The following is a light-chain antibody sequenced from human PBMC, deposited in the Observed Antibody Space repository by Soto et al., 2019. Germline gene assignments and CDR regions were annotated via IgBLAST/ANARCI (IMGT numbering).Light chain of an antibody. CDR1: QSLLHSNGYNY. V-gene: IGKV2-28*01. J-gene: IGKJ3*01. CDR2: LGS. Sequence: DLVMTQSPLSLPVTPGEPASISCRSSQSLLHSNGYNYLDWYLQKPGQSPQLLIFLGSNLASGRPVRFSGRGSGTDFTLKISGVEAEDVGVYYCMQALHSPSTFGPGTKVDIK. CDR3: MQALHSPST.